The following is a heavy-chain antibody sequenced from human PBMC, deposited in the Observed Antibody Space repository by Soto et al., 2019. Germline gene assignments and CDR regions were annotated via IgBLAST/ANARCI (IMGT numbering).Heavy chain of an antibody. CDR3: VRHARLASS. J-gene: IGHJ5*02. D-gene: IGHD3-9*01. Sequence: GGSLRLCCEACGFIFTDDYMNWIRQAPGKGPEWVSYISVSGHDTNYADSVRGRFSISRDNAKNSVFLQMNSLRVEDTAVYYCVRHARLASSWGRGTLVTVSS. CDR2: ISVSGHDT. V-gene: IGHV3-11*06. CDR1: GFIFTDDY.